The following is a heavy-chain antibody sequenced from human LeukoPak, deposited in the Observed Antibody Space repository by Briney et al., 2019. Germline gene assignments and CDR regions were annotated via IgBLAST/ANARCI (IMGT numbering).Heavy chain of an antibody. CDR1: GYTFTGYY. V-gene: IGHV1-18*04. CDR2: ISAYNGNT. Sequence: ASVKVSCKASGYTFTGYYMHWVRQAPGQGLEWMGWISAYNGNTNYAQKLQGRVTMTTDTSTSTAYMELRSLRSDDTAVYYCARARVDTAGKYNWFDPWGQGTLVTVSS. J-gene: IGHJ5*02. D-gene: IGHD5-18*01. CDR3: ARARVDTAGKYNWFDP.